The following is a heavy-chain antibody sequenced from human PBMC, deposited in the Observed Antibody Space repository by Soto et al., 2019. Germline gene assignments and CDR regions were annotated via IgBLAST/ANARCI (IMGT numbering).Heavy chain of an antibody. Sequence: GGSLRLSCAASGFTFSSYAMSWVRQAPGKGLEWVSGISGSGGSTNYADSVKGRFTISRDNSKNTLYLQMNSLRAEDTAIYYCAKSRGIGGSYYDYWGQGTLVTV. D-gene: IGHD1-26*01. CDR2: ISGSGGST. CDR1: GFTFSSYA. J-gene: IGHJ4*02. CDR3: AKSRGIGGSYYDY. V-gene: IGHV3-23*01.